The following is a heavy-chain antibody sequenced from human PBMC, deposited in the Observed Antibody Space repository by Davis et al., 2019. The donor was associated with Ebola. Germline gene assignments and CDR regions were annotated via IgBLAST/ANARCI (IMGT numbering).Heavy chain of an antibody. J-gene: IGHJ4*02. CDR3: AREGYSYGYCWDY. Sequence: GGSLRLSRTTSGFTFGDYAMSWFRQAPGKGPEWVGFIRSKAYGGTTEYAASVKGRFTISRDDSKSIAFLQMNSLKTEDTAVYYCAREGYSYGYCWDYWGQGTLVTVSS. CDR1: GFTFGDYA. CDR2: IRSKAYGGTT. D-gene: IGHD5-18*01. V-gene: IGHV3-49*03.